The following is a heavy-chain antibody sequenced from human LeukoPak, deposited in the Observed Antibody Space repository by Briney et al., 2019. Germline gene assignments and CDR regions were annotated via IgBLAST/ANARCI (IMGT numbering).Heavy chain of an antibody. J-gene: IGHJ4*02. D-gene: IGHD5-24*01. Sequence: ASVKVSCKASGYTFTGHYMHWVRQAPGQGLEWMGWINPNSGGTNYAQKFQGRVTMTRDTSISTAYMELSRLRSDDTAVYYCARVGRDGTRRPFDYWGQGTLVTVSS. CDR1: GYTFTGHY. CDR3: ARVGRDGTRRPFDY. CDR2: INPNSGGT. V-gene: IGHV1-2*02.